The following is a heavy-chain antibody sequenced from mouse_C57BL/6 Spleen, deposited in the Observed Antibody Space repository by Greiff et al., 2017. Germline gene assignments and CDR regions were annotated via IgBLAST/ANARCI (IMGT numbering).Heavy chain of an antibody. V-gene: IGHV1-59*01. CDR1: GYTFTSYW. D-gene: IGHD4-1*01. CDR2: IDPSDSYT. Sequence: QVQLQQPGAELVRPGTSVKLSCKASGYTFTSYWMHWVKQRPGQGLEWIGVIDPSDSYTNYNQKFKGKATLTVDTSSSTAYMQLSSLTSEDSAVYYCARALTGTFDYWGQGTTLTVSS. J-gene: IGHJ2*01. CDR3: ARALTGTFDY.